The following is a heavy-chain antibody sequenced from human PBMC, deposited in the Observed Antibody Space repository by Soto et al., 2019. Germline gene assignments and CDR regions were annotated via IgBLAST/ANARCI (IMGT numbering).Heavy chain of an antibody. CDR3: ARVAVADYYMDV. Sequence: PSETLSLTCTVSGGSISSGDYYWSWIRQPPGKGLEWIGYIYYSGSTYYNPSLKSRVTISVDTSKNQFSLKLSSVTAADTAVYYCARVAVADYYMDVWGKGTTVTVSS. V-gene: IGHV4-30-4*01. J-gene: IGHJ6*03. CDR1: GGSISSGDYY. D-gene: IGHD6-19*01. CDR2: IYYSGST.